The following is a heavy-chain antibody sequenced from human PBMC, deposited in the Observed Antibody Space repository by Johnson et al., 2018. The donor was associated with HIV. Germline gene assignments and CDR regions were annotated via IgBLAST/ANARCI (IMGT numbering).Heavy chain of an antibody. CDR2: ISYDGSNK. Sequence: QLVESGGGVVQPGRSLRLSCAASGFTFSSYAMHWVRQAPGKGLEWVAVISYDGSNKYYADSVKGRFTISRDNSKNTLYLQMNSLRAEDTAVYYCARGNKGYSSGWDAFDIWGQGTMVTVSS. J-gene: IGHJ3*02. CDR3: ARGNKGYSSGWDAFDI. V-gene: IGHV3-30-3*01. CDR1: GFTFSSYA. D-gene: IGHD6-19*01.